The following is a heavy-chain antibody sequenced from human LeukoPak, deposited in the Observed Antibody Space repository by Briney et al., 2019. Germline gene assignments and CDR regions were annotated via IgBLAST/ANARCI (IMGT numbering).Heavy chain of an antibody. V-gene: IGHV4-31*03. CDR3: ARGRAYGSGSYFGQHIDY. D-gene: IGHD3-10*01. CDR1: GGSISSGGYY. CDR2: IYYSGST. Sequence: SETLSLTCTVSGGSISSGGYYWSWIRQHPGKGLEWIGYIYYSGSTYYNPSLKSRVTISVDTSKNQFSLKLSSVTAADTAVYYCARGRAYGSGSYFGQHIDYWGQGTLVTVSS. J-gene: IGHJ4*02.